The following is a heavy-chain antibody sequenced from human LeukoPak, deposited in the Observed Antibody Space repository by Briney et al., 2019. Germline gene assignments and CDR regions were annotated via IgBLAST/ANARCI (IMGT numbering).Heavy chain of an antibody. Sequence: GGSLRLSCAASGFTSSSYGMHWVRQAPGKGLEWVSAISGSGGSTYYADSVKGRFTISRDNSKNTLYLQMNSLRAEDTAVYYCAKDLGEFWFDPWGQGTLVTVSS. CDR3: AKDLGEFWFDP. V-gene: IGHV3-23*01. J-gene: IGHJ5*02. CDR2: ISGSGGST. D-gene: IGHD3-10*01. CDR1: GFTSSSYG.